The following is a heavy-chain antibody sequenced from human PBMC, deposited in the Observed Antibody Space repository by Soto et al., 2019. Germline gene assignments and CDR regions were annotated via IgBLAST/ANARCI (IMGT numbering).Heavy chain of an antibody. CDR3: ARLEKWYYNYYGLDV. D-gene: IGHD1-26*01. J-gene: IGHJ6*02. CDR1: GYSFTTYW. CDR2: IDPGDSST. Sequence: PGESLKISCQGSGYSFTTYWIGWVRQMPGKGLEWMGKIDPGDSSTNYSPSFRGHITISVDRSINTAHLQFSSLKAADTAVYYCARLEKWYYNYYGLDVWGQGTMVTV. V-gene: IGHV5-10-1*01.